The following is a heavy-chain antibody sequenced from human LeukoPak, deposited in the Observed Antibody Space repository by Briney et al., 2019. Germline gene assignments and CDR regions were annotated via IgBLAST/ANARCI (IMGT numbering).Heavy chain of an antibody. V-gene: IGHV3-64*01. D-gene: IGHD6-13*01. Sequence: PGGSLRLSCAASGFTFSSFAVHWVRQAPGKGLEYVSAISSNGGDTYYANSVKGRFTISRDNSKNTLYLQMGSLRAEDMAVYYCARQVAAAAYFDYWGQGTLVTVSS. CDR3: ARQVAAAAYFDY. J-gene: IGHJ4*02. CDR2: ISSNGGDT. CDR1: GFTFSSFA.